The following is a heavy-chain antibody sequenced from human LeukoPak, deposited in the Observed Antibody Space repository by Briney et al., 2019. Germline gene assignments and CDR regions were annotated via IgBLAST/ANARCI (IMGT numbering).Heavy chain of an antibody. D-gene: IGHD3-10*01. CDR1: GFTFSSYA. Sequence: EGSLRLSCAASGFTFSSYALSWVRQAPGKELEWVSAISDSGSSTYYADFVKGRFTISRDNSKNTLFLQIHSLRAEDTATYYCAKHYGSGTYYNYFTYWGQGTLVSVSS. CDR3: AKHYGSGTYYNYFTY. V-gene: IGHV3-23*01. CDR2: ISDSGSST. J-gene: IGHJ4*02.